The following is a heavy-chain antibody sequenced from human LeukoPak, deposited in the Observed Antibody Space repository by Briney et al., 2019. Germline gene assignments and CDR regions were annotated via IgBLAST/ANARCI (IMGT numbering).Heavy chain of an antibody. CDR3: ARDQRSLFDV. V-gene: IGHV4-39*07. CDR2: IYSGGNT. Sequence: SETLSLTCSVSDGSINSDTYYWGWIRQPPGKGLEWIAGIYSGGNTFYNPSLKSRVTISIDTSKKQFSLKLTSVTAADTAVYYCARDQRSLFDVWGQGSLVTVSS. D-gene: IGHD1-26*01. CDR1: DGSINSDTYY. J-gene: IGHJ4*02.